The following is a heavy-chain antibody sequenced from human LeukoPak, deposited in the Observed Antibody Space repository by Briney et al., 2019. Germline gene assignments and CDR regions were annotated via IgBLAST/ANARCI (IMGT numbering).Heavy chain of an antibody. D-gene: IGHD3-22*01. CDR1: GGSISSYY. J-gene: IGHJ6*03. Sequence: SETLSLTCTVSGGSISSYYWSWIRQPPGKGLEWIGYIYYSGSTNYNPSPKSRVTISVDTSKNQFSLKLSSVTAAYTAVYYWARGPRYDSSGYLHYYYYMDVWGKGTTVTVSS. CDR2: IYYSGST. V-gene: IGHV4-59*01. CDR3: ARGPRYDSSGYLHYYYYMDV.